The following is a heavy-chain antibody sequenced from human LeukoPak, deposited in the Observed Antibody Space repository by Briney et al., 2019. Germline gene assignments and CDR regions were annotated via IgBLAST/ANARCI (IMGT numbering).Heavy chain of an antibody. CDR3: ARPATVTTFGY. Sequence: SETLSLTCTVSGDSISSSSYYWGWIRQPPGEGLAWIGSIFYSGSTYYNPSLKSRVTISVDTSKNQFSLKLSSVTAADTAVYYCARPATVTTFGYWGQGTLVTVSS. CDR2: IFYSGST. CDR1: GDSISSSSYY. D-gene: IGHD4-17*01. V-gene: IGHV4-39*01. J-gene: IGHJ4*02.